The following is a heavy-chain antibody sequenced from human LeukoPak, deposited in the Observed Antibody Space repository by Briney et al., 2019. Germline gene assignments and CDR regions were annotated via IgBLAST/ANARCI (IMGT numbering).Heavy chain of an antibody. CDR3: ARNGGNSDFDY. CDR1: GGSISSSSGNC. J-gene: IGHJ4*02. Sequence: SETLSLTCAVSGGSISSSSGNCWTWVRQPPGKGLEWIGEIYHSGSTNYNPSLKSRVTMLLDESKNQFSLKLSSVTAADSAVYYCARNGGNSDFDYWGQGTLVTVSS. D-gene: IGHD4-23*01. V-gene: IGHV4-4*02. CDR2: IYHSGST.